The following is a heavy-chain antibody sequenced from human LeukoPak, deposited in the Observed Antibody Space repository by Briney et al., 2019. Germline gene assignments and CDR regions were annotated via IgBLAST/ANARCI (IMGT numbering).Heavy chain of an antibody. D-gene: IGHD3-22*01. CDR3: AGEGPDYYDSSGYSIDY. J-gene: IGHJ4*02. V-gene: IGHV4-39*07. Sequence: SETLSLTCAVCGGSISSNSYYWGWIRQPPGKGLEWIGSIYYSGSTYYNPSLKSRVTISVDTSKNQFSLKLSSVTAADTAVYYCAGEGPDYYDSSGYSIDYWGQGTLVTVSS. CDR2: IYYSGST. CDR1: GGSISSNSYY.